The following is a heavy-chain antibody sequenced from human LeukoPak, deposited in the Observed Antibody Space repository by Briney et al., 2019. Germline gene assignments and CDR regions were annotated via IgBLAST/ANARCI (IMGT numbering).Heavy chain of an antibody. V-gene: IGHV1-2*02. CDR1: GYTFTGYY. CDR3: AREGRLRYFDWLGNWFDP. Sequence: ASVKVSCKASGYTFTGYYMHWVRHAPGQGLYWMGLISPNSGGTNYAQKFQGRVTMTRDTSISTAYMELRRLRPDDTAVYYCAREGRLRYFDWLGNWFDPWGQGTLVTVSS. J-gene: IGHJ5*02. CDR2: ISPNSGGT. D-gene: IGHD3-9*01.